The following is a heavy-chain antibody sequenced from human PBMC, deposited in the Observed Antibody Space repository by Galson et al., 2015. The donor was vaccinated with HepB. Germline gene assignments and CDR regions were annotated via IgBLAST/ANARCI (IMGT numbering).Heavy chain of an antibody. D-gene: IGHD3-10*01. CDR1: GGSFSGYY. CDR3: ARSWGGFDY. Sequence: LSLTCAVYGGSFSGYYWSWIRQPPGKGLEWIGEINHSGSTYYNPSLKSRVTISVDTSKNQFSLRLSSVTAADTAVYYCARSWGGFDYWGQGTLVTVSS. CDR2: INHSGST. J-gene: IGHJ4*02. V-gene: IGHV4-34*01.